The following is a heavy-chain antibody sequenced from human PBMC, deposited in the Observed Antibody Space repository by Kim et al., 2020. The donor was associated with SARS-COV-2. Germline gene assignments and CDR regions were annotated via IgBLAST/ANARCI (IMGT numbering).Heavy chain of an antibody. CDR1: GFTFSNAW. J-gene: IGHJ1*01. CDR2: IKSKTDGGTT. V-gene: IGHV3-15*01. D-gene: IGHD4-17*01. Sequence: GGSLRLSCAASGFTFSNAWMSWVRQAPGKGLEWVGRIKSKTDGGTTDYAAPVKGRFTISRDDSKNTLYLQMNSLKTEDTAVYYCTTDLGHDYGDYLRHWGQGTLVTVSS. CDR3: TTDLGHDYGDYLRH.